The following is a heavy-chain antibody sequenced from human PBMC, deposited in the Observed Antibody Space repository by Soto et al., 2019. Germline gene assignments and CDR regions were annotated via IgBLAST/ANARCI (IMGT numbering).Heavy chain of an antibody. CDR1: GYSFTSYG. V-gene: IGHV1-18*01. D-gene: IGHD4-4*01. J-gene: IGHJ5*02. CDR3: ARVTDKLRNRVSPTNYFDP. Sequence: ASVKVSCKAFGYSFTSYGITWVLQAPGQGLEWMGWISAYNDNTKIPQKFQGRLTMTTGTTTSTAYMELRDLRSDDTAVYFCARVTDKLRNRVSPTNYFDPWGQGTLVTVSS. CDR2: ISAYNDNT.